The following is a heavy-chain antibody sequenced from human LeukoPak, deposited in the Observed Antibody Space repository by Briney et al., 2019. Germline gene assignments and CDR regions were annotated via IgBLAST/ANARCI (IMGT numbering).Heavy chain of an antibody. Sequence: ASVKVSCKASGYTFTSYDINWVRQATGHGLEWMGWMNPNSGNTDYAQKFQGRLTMTRNTSISTAYMEQSGLRSQDTAGEYCARTKADHDDFDLGGQETMVTVSS. CDR3: ARTKADHDDFDL. V-gene: IGHV1-8*01. CDR2: MNPNSGNT. CDR1: GYTFTSYD. D-gene: IGHD2-8*01. J-gene: IGHJ3*01.